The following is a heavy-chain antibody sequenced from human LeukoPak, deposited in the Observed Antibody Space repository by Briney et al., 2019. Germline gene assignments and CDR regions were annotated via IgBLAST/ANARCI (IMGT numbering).Heavy chain of an antibody. V-gene: IGHV3-11*06. J-gene: IGHJ4*02. CDR2: ISSSSSYI. Sequence: PGGSLRLSCAASGFTFSDYYMSWIRQAPGKGLEWVSSISSSSSYIYYADSVKGRFTISRDNAKNSLYLQMNSLRAEDTAVYYCASPIVGATTIDYWGQGTLVTVSS. D-gene: IGHD1-26*01. CDR3: ASPIVGATTIDY. CDR1: GFTFSDYY.